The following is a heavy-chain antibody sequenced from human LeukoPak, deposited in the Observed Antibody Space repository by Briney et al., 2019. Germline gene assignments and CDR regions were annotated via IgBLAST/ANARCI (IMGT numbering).Heavy chain of an antibody. CDR3: TRRLATRDY. V-gene: IGHV3-73*01. CDR1: GFTFSGSA. CDR2: IRSKANSYAT. J-gene: IGHJ4*02. Sequence: GGSLRLSCVASGFTFSGSAMHWVRQASGKGLEWVGRIRSKANSYATAYAASVKGRFTISRDDSKNTAYLQMNSLKTEDTAVYYCTRRLATRDYWGQGTLVTVSS.